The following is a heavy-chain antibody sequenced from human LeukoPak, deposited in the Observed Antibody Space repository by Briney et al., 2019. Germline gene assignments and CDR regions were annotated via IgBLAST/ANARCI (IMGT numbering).Heavy chain of an antibody. CDR1: GGSISSYY. V-gene: IGHV4-59*12. CDR2: IYYSGST. CDR3: ARAPPRLRYFHV. D-gene: IGHD3-9*01. Sequence: SETLSLTCTVSGGSISSYYWSWIRQPPGKGLEWIGYIYYSGSTNYNPSLKSRVTISVDTSKNQFSLKLSSVTAADTAVYYCARAPPRLRYFHVWGQGTLVTVSS. J-gene: IGHJ4*02.